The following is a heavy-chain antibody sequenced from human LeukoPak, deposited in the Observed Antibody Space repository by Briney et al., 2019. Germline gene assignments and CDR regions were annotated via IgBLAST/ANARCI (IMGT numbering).Heavy chain of an antibody. D-gene: IGHD6-13*01. CDR1: GYTFTGYY. J-gene: IGHJ5*02. CDR3: ARVSSSWQLPYNWFDP. CDR2: INPNSGGT. V-gene: IGHV1-2*02. Sequence: ASVKVSCKASGYTFTGYYMHWVRQAPGQGLEWMGWINPNSGGTNYAQKLQGRVNMTTDTSTSTAYMELRSLRSDDTAVYYCARVSSSWQLPYNWFDPWGQGTLVIVSS.